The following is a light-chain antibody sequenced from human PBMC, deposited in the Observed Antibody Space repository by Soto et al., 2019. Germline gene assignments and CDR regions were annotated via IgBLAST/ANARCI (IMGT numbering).Light chain of an antibody. V-gene: IGKV1-5*01. CDR3: QQYNSYSWT. CDR1: QSISSW. CDR2: DAF. J-gene: IGKJ1*01. Sequence: DIHMTQSPSTLSGSVGYRFTITCRASQSISSWLAWYQVKPGKAPKLLIYDAFNLQSGVPSTFRGSGSGTEFTLTISSLQPDDFETYYCQQYNSYSWTFGQGTKVDIK.